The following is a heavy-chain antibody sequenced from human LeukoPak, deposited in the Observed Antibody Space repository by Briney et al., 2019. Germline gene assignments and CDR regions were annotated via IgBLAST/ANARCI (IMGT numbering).Heavy chain of an antibody. J-gene: IGHJ5*01. CDR2: IKQDGSDK. Sequence: PGGSLRLSCAASGFTFSSYWMSWVRQAPGKGLEWLANIKQDGSDKSYVDSVRGRFTVARDTAKNLLYLQMNSLRVEDTAVYYCARNGFVWASGIDYGWFDSWGQGTLVTVSS. CDR1: GFTFSSYW. CDR3: ARNGFVWASGIDYGWFDS. V-gene: IGHV3-7*05. D-gene: IGHD4-17*01.